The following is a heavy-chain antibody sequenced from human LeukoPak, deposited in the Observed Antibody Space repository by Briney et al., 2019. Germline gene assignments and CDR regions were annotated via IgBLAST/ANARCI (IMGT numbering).Heavy chain of an antibody. CDR1: GFSFNNYA. Sequence: PGGSLRLCCAASGFSFNNYAMSWVRQAPGKGLEWVSAITDSGGDTYHADSVKGRFTISRDNSKNTVYLQMNSLRVEDTAVYYCAKGSRGSRPYYFDFWGQEILVTVSS. V-gene: IGHV3-23*01. J-gene: IGHJ4*02. CDR2: ITDSGGDT. CDR3: AKGSRGSRPYYFDF. D-gene: IGHD3-10*01.